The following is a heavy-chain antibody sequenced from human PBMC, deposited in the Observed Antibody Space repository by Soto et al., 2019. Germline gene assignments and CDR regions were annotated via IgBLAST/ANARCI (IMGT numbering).Heavy chain of an antibody. Sequence: ASVKVSFKASGYTFTSYAMHLVRQAPGQRLEWMGWINAGNGNTKYSQKFQGRVTITRDTSASTAYMELSSLRSEDTAVYYCARAARDYGGNNWFDPWGQGTLVTVSS. CDR3: ARAARDYGGNNWFDP. D-gene: IGHD4-17*01. J-gene: IGHJ5*02. CDR2: INAGNGNT. V-gene: IGHV1-3*01. CDR1: GYTFTSYA.